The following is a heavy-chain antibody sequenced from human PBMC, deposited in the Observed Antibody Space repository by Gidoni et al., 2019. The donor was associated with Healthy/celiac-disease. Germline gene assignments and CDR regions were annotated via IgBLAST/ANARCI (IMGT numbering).Heavy chain of an antibody. V-gene: IGHV3-23*01. Sequence: EVQLLESGGGLVQPGGSLRLSCAASGFTFSSYAMSWVRQAPGKGLEWVSAISGSGGSTYYADSVKGRFTISRDNSKNTLYLQMNSLRAEDTAVYYCAKDSHYDILTGGTFDYWGQGTLVTVSS. CDR1: GFTFSSYA. J-gene: IGHJ4*02. CDR2: ISGSGGST. CDR3: AKDSHYDILTGGTFDY. D-gene: IGHD3-9*01.